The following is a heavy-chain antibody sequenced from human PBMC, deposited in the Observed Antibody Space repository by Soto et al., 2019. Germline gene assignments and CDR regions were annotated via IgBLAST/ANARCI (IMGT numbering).Heavy chain of an antibody. J-gene: IGHJ4*02. V-gene: IGHV1-69*01. D-gene: IGHD4-17*01. Sequence: QVQLVQSGAELKKPGSSVKVSCKASGGTFSSYAISWVRQAPGQGLEWMGGIIPIFGTANYAQKFQGRVTITADESTSTAYMELSSLRSEDSAVYYCARSRVRDYGDYVWYFDYWGQGTLVTVSS. CDR1: GGTFSSYA. CDR2: IIPIFGTA. CDR3: ARSRVRDYGDYVWYFDY.